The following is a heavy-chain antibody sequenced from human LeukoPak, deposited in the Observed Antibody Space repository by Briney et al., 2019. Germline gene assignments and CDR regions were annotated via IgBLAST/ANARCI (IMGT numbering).Heavy chain of an antibody. Sequence: GGSLRLSCAISGFASSGYAMSWVRQAPGKGPQWVAAISGSGETTYYVDSVEGRFTISRDNSRNTLYLQMDRLRVDDTAMYYCAKDRGGDCPPQLHFDFWSRGTLVTVSS. CDR3: AKDRGGDCPPQLHFDF. CDR2: ISGSGETT. V-gene: IGHV3-23*01. J-gene: IGHJ4*02. D-gene: IGHD2-21*02. CDR1: GFASSGYA.